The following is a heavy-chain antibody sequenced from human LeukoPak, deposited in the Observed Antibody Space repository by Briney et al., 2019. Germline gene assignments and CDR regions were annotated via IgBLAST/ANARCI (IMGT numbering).Heavy chain of an antibody. CDR1: GYTFTSYA. D-gene: IGHD3-16*02. V-gene: IGHV7-4-1*02. J-gene: IGHJ4*02. CDR2: INTNTGNP. CDR3: ARSMITFGGVIVPLGD. Sequence: ASVKVSCKASGYTFTSYAMNWVRQAPGQGLEWMGWINTNTGNPTYAQGFTGRFVFSLDTSVSTAYLQISSLKAEDTAVYYCARSMITFGGVIVPLGDWGQGTLVTVSS.